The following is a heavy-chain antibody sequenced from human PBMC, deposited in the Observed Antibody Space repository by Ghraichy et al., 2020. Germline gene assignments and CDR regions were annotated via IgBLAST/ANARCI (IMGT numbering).Heavy chain of an antibody. CDR1: GGSFSGYY. J-gene: IGHJ5*01. D-gene: IGHD1-14*01. CDR3: ARSPEGVGITLNWFES. V-gene: IGHV4-34*01. CDR2: INHSVST. Sequence: SETLSLTCAVYGGSFSGYYWTWIRQPPGKGLEWIGQINHSVSTHYNPSLESRVTISVDTAKNHFSLKVISVTAADTALYYCARSPEGVGITLNWFESWGQGTLVAVSS.